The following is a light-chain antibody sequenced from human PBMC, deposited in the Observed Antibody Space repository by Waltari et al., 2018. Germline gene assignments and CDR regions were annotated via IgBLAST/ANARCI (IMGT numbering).Light chain of an antibody. V-gene: IGKV1-33*01. J-gene: IGKJ2*01. Sequence: DIQMTQSPSSLSASVGDRVTITCQASQDISNYLNWYQQKPGKAPKLLIYDKSTLEKGVPSRFSGSGSGTDFTFTISSLQPEDIATYYCQQYDNLPYTFGQGTKLEIK. CDR2: DKS. CDR1: QDISNY. CDR3: QQYDNLPYT.